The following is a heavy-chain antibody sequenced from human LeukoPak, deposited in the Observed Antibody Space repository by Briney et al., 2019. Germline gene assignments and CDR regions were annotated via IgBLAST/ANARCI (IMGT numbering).Heavy chain of an antibody. D-gene: IGHD2-21*02. CDR1: GFTLSTYW. J-gene: IGHJ4*02. CDR3: ARDVGDL. CDR2: INQGGSEK. Sequence: GSLRLSCAPSGFTLSTYWMGWVRQAPGKGLEWLANINQGGSEKYYVDSVKGRFTISRDNAKNSLFLQMNSLRAEDTAVYYCARDVGDLWGQGTLVTVSS. V-gene: IGHV3-7*01.